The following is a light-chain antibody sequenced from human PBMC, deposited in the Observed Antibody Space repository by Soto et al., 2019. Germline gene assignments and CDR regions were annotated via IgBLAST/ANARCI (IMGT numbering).Light chain of an antibody. CDR1: QSVSSY. CDR2: DAS. CDR3: QQYGDSPIT. J-gene: IGKJ5*01. Sequence: EIVLTQSPATLSLSPGERATLSCRASQSVSSYLAWYQQKPGQAPRLLIYDASNRATGIPARFSGSGSATDFTLTISRLEPEDFALYYCQQYGDSPITFGQGTRLEI. V-gene: IGKV3-11*01.